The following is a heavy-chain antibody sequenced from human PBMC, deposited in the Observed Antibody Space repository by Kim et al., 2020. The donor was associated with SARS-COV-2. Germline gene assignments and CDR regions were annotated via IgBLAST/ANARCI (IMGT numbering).Heavy chain of an antibody. D-gene: IGHD6-13*01. J-gene: IGHJ3*02. V-gene: IGHV3-66*01. Sequence: GGSLRLSCAASGFNVSSHYMSWVRQAPGKGLEWVSVIYSGGSTYYADSVKGRFTISRDNSKNTLYLQMNSLRGEDTAVYYCAREGYSSTWDDAFDIWGQGTRVTVSS. CDR1: GFNVSSHY. CDR2: IYSGGST. CDR3: AREGYSSTWDDAFDI.